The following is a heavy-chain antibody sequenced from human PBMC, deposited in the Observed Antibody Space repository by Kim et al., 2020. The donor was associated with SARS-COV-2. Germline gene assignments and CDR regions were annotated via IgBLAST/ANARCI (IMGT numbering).Heavy chain of an antibody. Sequence: DYPAPVKGRFTLSRDDSQNTLFLQRNSLKSEDTAIYYCSTGSIVLDYWGQGALVTVSS. J-gene: IGHJ4*02. CDR3: STGSIVLDY. V-gene: IGHV3-15*01. D-gene: IGHD3-22*01.